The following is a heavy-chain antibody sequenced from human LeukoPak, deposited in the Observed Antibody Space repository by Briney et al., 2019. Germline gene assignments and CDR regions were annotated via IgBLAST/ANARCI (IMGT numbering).Heavy chain of an antibody. D-gene: IGHD4-23*01. V-gene: IGHV5-51*01. CDR1: GYSFTSYW. CDR3: ARHMTVVTPRAFDI. CDR2: IYPGDSDT. Sequence: GESLKISCKGSGYSFTSYWIGWVRQMPGKGLEWMGIIYPGDSDTRYSPSFQGQVTISADKSISTAYLQWSSLKATDTTMYYCARHMTVVTPRAFDIWGQGTMVTVSS. J-gene: IGHJ3*02.